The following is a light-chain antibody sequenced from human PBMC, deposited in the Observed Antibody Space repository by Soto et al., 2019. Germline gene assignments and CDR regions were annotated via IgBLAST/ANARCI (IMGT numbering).Light chain of an antibody. CDR2: DAS. J-gene: IGKJ2*01. V-gene: IGKV1-5*01. Sequence: DIQMTQSLSTLSASVGDRVTITCLASQSISSWLAWYQQKTGKAPKLLIYDASSLESGVPSRFSGSASGTEFNLTISSLQPDDFATYYCQQYNSYSYTFGQGTKVDI. CDR3: QQYNSYSYT. CDR1: QSISSW.